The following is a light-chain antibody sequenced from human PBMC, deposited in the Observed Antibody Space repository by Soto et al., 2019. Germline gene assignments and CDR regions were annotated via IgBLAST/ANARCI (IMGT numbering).Light chain of an antibody. CDR1: STDVGGYNY. J-gene: IGLJ2*01. CDR3: SSYTSSSSVV. Sequence: QSALTQPASVSGSPGQSITISCTGTSTDVGGYNYVSWYQQHPGKAPKLMIYEVSNRPSGVSNRFSGSKSGNTASLTISGLKAEDEAYYYCSSYTSSSSVVFGGGTKLTVL. V-gene: IGLV2-14*01. CDR2: EVS.